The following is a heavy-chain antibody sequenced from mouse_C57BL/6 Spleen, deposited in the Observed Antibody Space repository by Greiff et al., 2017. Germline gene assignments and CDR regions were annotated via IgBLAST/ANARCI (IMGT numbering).Heavy chain of an antibody. D-gene: IGHD2-3*01. CDR3: TRGRDGPYYAMDY. CDR1: GYTFTDYE. J-gene: IGHJ4*01. Sequence: VKLQESGAELVRPGASVTLSCKASGYTFTDYEMHWVKQTPVHGLEWIGAIDPETGGTAYNQKFKGKAILTADKSSSTAYMELRSLTSEDSAVYYCTRGRDGPYYAMDYWGQGTSVTVSS. V-gene: IGHV1-15*01. CDR2: IDPETGGT.